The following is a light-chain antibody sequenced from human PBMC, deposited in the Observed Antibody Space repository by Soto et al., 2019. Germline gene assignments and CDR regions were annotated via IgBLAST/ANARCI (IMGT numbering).Light chain of an antibody. Sequence: DIQMTQSPSTLSASVGDRVTITCRASQSIGDSLAWYQQKPGKAPYLLISDVSSLERGVPSRFSGSGSGTDFTLTISSLQPEDFATYYCLQDYNYPITFGQGTRLEIK. V-gene: IGKV1-5*01. CDR3: LQDYNYPIT. J-gene: IGKJ5*01. CDR2: DVS. CDR1: QSIGDS.